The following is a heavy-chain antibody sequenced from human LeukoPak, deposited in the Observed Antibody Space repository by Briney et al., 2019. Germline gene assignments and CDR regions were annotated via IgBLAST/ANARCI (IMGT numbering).Heavy chain of an antibody. CDR1: GFTFSSYS. J-gene: IGHJ6*02. Sequence: PRGSLRLSCAASGFTFSSYSMNWVRQAPGKGLEWVSSISNGGAYIYYADSLQGRFTISRDNAKNSLYLQMDSLRAEDTAVYYCARGHYGDTYGMDVWGQGTTVTVSS. V-gene: IGHV3-21*01. CDR2: ISNGGAYI. D-gene: IGHD4/OR15-4a*01. CDR3: ARGHYGDTYGMDV.